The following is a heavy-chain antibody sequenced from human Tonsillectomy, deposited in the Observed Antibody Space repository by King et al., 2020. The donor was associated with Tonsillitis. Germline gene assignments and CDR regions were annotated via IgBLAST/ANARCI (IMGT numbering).Heavy chain of an antibody. CDR2: IVVGSGNT. CDR3: AALEMATKD. V-gene: IGHV1-58*01. J-gene: IGHJ4*02. CDR1: GFTFTRSA. Sequence: QLVESGPEVKKPGTSVKVSCKASGFTFTRSAVQWVRQARGQRLEWIGWIVVGSGNTNYAQKFQERVTITRDMSTSTAYMELSSLRSEDTAVYYCAALEMATKDWGQGTLVTVSS. D-gene: IGHD5-24*01.